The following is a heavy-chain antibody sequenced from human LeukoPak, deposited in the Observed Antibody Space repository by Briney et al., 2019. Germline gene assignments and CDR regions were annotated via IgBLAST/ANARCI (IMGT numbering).Heavy chain of an antibody. Sequence: SETLSLTCAVSGSSITSDYYWGWIRLPPEKGLEWIANIYHAGKTYYNPSLKSRVTMSVETSKNQFSLQLSSVTAADAAVYYCSAGRLNGDRRFWYFDFWGRGNVVNVSS. D-gene: IGHD2-15*01. V-gene: IGHV4-38-2*01. CDR1: GSSITSDYY. J-gene: IGHJ2*01. CDR2: IYHAGKT. CDR3: SAGRLNGDRRFWYFDF.